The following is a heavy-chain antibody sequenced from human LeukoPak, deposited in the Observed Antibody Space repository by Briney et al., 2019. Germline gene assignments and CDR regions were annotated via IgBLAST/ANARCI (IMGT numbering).Heavy chain of an antibody. D-gene: IGHD3-9*01. V-gene: IGHV3-74*03. Sequence: GSLRLSCAVSGFTLSAYWMHWVRQAPGKGLVWVSRMNTDGSSTLYADSVKGRFTISRDNAKNTLYLQMNSLRVEDTAVYYCAREHYDILSRRGMDVWGKGTTVTVSS. J-gene: IGHJ6*04. CDR2: MNTDGSST. CDR3: AREHYDILSRRGMDV. CDR1: GFTLSAYW.